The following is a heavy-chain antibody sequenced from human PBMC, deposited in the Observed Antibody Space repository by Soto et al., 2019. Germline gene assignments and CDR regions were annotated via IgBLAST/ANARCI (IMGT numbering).Heavy chain of an antibody. CDR2: FYHSGTS. D-gene: IGHD2-15*01. J-gene: IGHJ6*02. V-gene: IGHV4-38-2*01. CDR1: GCSINSGYF. Sequence: PSETLTLSCAFSGCSINSGYFWWLLRQPPGKGLEWIVIFYHSGTSYYKPSLKSRVTISLDTPKNQFSLKLSSVTAADTAIYYCARKGISITLRHYYDGLDVWGQGTTVTVSS. CDR3: ARKGISITLRHYYDGLDV.